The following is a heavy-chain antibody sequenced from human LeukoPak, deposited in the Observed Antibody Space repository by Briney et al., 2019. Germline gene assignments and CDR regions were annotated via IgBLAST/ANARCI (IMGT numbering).Heavy chain of an antibody. Sequence: GASVKVSCKASGYTFTSYDINWVRQATGQGLEWMGWMNPNSGNTGYAQKFQGRVTMTRNTSISTAYMELSSLRSEDTAVYYCARGPSLDGDYTNYFDYWGQGTLVTVSS. V-gene: IGHV1-8*01. CDR3: ARGPSLDGDYTNYFDY. CDR1: GYTFTSYD. J-gene: IGHJ4*02. CDR2: MNPNSGNT. D-gene: IGHD4-17*01.